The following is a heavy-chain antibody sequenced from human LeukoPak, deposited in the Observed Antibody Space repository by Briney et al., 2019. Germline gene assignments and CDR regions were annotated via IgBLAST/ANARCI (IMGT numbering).Heavy chain of an antibody. CDR1: GFRFNAYW. J-gene: IGHJ6*03. CDR3: ARSSITMVRGVIKSTTSWYHYYNMDV. V-gene: IGHV3-7*01. Sequence: GGSLRLSCAASGFRFNAYWMSWVRQAPGKGLEWVANIRQDGSEKNYVGSVKGRFTIARDNAKNSLYLQMNSLRAEDTAVYYCARSSITMVRGVIKSTTSWYHYYNMDVWGKGTTVTVSS. CDR2: IRQDGSEK. D-gene: IGHD3-10*01.